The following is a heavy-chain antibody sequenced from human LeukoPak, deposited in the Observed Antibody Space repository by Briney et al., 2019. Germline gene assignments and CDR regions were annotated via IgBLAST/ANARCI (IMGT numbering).Heavy chain of an antibody. CDR3: ARGGRAYYDFWSGYFYFDY. D-gene: IGHD3-3*01. CDR1: GGSLSGYY. CDR2: INHSGST. J-gene: IGHJ4*02. Sequence: SETLSLTCAVYGGSLSGYYWSWIRQPPGKGLEWIGEINHSGSTNYNPSLKSRVTISVDTSKNQFSLKLSSVTAADTAVYYCARGGRAYYDFWSGYFYFDYWGQGTLVTVSS. V-gene: IGHV4-34*01.